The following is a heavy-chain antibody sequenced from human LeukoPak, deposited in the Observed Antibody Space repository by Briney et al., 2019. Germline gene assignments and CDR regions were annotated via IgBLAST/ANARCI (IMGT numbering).Heavy chain of an antibody. D-gene: IGHD3-22*01. CDR2: IYYSGST. V-gene: IGHV4-39*07. CDR3: ATYSGYYSTDAFDI. J-gene: IGHJ3*02. CDR1: GGSISSSSYY. Sequence: SETLSLTCTVSGGSISSSSYYWGWVRQPPGKGLEWIGSIYYSGSTYYNPSLKSRVTISVDTSKNQFSLKLSSVTAADTAVYYCATYSGYYSTDAFDIWGQGTMVTVSS.